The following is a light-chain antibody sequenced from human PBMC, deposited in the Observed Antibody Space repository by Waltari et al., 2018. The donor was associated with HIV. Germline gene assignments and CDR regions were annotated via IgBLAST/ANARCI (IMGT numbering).Light chain of an antibody. CDR1: QDITNY. CDR2: DAS. J-gene: IGKJ4*01. CDR3: QQYDHFLS. Sequence: DIQMTQSPSSVSASVGDRVTITCQASQDITNYLNWYQQKPGKAPKLLIYDASNLETGVPSRFSGSGSATDFTFTISSLQPEDIATYYWQQYDHFLSFGGGTKVEIK. V-gene: IGKV1-33*01.